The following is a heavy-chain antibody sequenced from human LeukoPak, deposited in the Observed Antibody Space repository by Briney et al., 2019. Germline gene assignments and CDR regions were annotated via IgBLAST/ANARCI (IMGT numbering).Heavy chain of an antibody. J-gene: IGHJ4*02. Sequence: GGSLRLSCAASGFTFNIYGMSWVRQAPGKGLEWVSAISGSGGSTYYADSVKGRFTISRDNSKNTLYLQMNSLRAEDTAVYYCAKLNFYDILTGYFDYWGQGTLVTVSS. CDR1: GFTFNIYG. V-gene: IGHV3-23*01. CDR2: ISGSGGST. CDR3: AKLNFYDILTGYFDY. D-gene: IGHD3-9*01.